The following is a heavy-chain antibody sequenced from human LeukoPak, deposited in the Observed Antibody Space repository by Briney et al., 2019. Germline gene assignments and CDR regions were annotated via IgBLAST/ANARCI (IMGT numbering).Heavy chain of an antibody. D-gene: IGHD6-19*01. Sequence: GASVKVSCKASGYTFTGYYMHWVRQAPGQGLEWMGRINPNSGGTNYAQKFQGRVTMTRDTSISTAYMELSRLRSDDTAVYYCARAGSSGWYRIDYWGQGTLVTVSS. CDR2: INPNSGGT. V-gene: IGHV1-2*06. CDR1: GYTFTGYY. J-gene: IGHJ4*02. CDR3: ARAGSSGWYRIDY.